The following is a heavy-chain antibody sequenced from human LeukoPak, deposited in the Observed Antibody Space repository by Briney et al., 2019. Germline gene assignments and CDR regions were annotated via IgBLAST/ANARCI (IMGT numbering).Heavy chain of an antibody. V-gene: IGHV3-23*01. CDR3: VKGGRTNSPLDY. J-gene: IGHJ4*02. D-gene: IGHD1-14*01. CDR2: ISGGGTAT. CDR1: GFPFSNYA. Sequence: RTGGSLRLSCAASGFPFSNYAMTWVRQAPGRGLEWVSVISGGGTATYYADSVKGRLTISRDNSKNTLYLQTNSLRADDTAIYYCVKGGRTNSPLDYWGQGTLVTVSS.